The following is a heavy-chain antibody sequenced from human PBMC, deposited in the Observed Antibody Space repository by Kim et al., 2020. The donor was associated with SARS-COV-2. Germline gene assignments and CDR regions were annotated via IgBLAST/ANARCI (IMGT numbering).Heavy chain of an antibody. CDR3: AREGYGDFEYYYYYYGMDV. J-gene: IGHJ6*02. CDR2: ISSSSSYI. Sequence: GGSLRLSCAASGFTFSSYSMNWVRQAPGKGLEWVSSISSSSSYIYYADSVKGRFTISRDNAKNSLYLQMNSLRAEDTAVYYCAREGYGDFEYYYYYYGMDVWGQGTTVTVSS. CDR1: GFTFSSYS. D-gene: IGHD4-17*01. V-gene: IGHV3-21*01.